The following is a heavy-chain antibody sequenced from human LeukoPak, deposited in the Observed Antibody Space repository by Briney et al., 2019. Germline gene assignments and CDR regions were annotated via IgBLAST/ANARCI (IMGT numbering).Heavy chain of an antibody. CDR2: TYYRSKWYN. V-gene: IGHV6-1*01. Sequence: SQTLSLTCAISGDSVSSNSVFWHWIRQSPSRGLEWLGRTYYRSKWYNDYAVSVKSRITINPDTSKNQFSLQLNSVPPEDTAVYYCARQEGYGLLDNWGQGTLVTVSS. CDR3: ARQEGYGLLDN. CDR1: GDSVSSNSVF. D-gene: IGHD5-18*01. J-gene: IGHJ4*02.